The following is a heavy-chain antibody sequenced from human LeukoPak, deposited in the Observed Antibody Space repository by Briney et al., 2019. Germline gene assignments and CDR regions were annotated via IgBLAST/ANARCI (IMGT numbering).Heavy chain of an antibody. Sequence: PGGSLRLSCRGSGFKFGDYAMTWVHQAPGKGLEWVGFIRREASGGTTEFAASVKGRFTISIDESKSIAYLQMNSLKTEDTGVYYCARGPRLYGNWFDPWGQGTLVTVSS. CDR1: GFKFGDYA. CDR3: ARGPRLYGNWFDP. CDR2: IRREASGGTT. D-gene: IGHD1-1*01. V-gene: IGHV3-49*04. J-gene: IGHJ5*02.